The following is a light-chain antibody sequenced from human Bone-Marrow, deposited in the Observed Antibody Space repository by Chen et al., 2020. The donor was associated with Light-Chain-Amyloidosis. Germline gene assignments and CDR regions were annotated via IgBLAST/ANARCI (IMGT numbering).Light chain of an antibody. CDR1: QRVPSSY. V-gene: IGKV3-20*01. Sequence: EIVLTQSPGTLSLSPGERATPSCRASQRVPSSYVAWYQQKPGQAPRLLIFGASFRATDIPDRFTGSGSGTDFTLTINRLEPEDFAMYYCQQYGTSPLTFGGGTKVEIK. CDR3: QQYGTSPLT. J-gene: IGKJ4*01. CDR2: GAS.